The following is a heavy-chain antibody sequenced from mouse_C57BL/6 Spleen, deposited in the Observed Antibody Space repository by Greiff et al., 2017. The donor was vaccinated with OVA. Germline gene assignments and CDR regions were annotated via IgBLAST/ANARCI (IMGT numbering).Heavy chain of an antibody. D-gene: IGHD2-12*01. CDR1: GYTFTSYW. V-gene: IGHV1-61*01. Sequence: QVQLQQPGAELVRPGSSVKLSCKASGYTFTSYWMDWVKQRPGQGLEWIGNIYPSDSETHYNQKFKDKATLTVDKSSSTAYMQLSSLTSEDSAVYYCARHSNDDYFDYWGQGTTLTVSA. CDR3: ARHSNDDYFDY. J-gene: IGHJ2*01. CDR2: IYPSDSET.